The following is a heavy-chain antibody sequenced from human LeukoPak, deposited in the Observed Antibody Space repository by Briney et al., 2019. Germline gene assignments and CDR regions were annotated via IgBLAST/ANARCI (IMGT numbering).Heavy chain of an antibody. J-gene: IGHJ4*02. V-gene: IGHV3-69-1*02. Sequence: GGSLRLSCAASGFTFDIYTMIWVRQAPGKGLEWVSSIDSYKSIYYADSLKGRFTISRDNAKNSLYLQMNSLRAEDTAIYYCARYASYKYSGTYYYDYWGQGTLVSVSS. CDR2: IDSYKSI. CDR3: ARYASYKYSGTYYYDY. CDR1: GFTFDIYT. D-gene: IGHD1-26*01.